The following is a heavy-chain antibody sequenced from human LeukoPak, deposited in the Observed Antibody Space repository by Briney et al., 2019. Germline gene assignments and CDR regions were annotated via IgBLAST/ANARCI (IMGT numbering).Heavy chain of an antibody. CDR3: ARVFIGSAAGPLYSWFDP. D-gene: IGHD6-13*01. V-gene: IGHV1-18*01. CDR2: ISAYNGNT. Sequence: ASVKVSCKASGYTFTSYGISWVRQAPGQGLEWMGWISAYNGNTNYAQKLQGRVTMTTDTSTSTAYMELRSLRSDDTAVYYCARVFIGSAAGPLYSWFDPWGQGTLVTVSS. J-gene: IGHJ5*02. CDR1: GYTFTSYG.